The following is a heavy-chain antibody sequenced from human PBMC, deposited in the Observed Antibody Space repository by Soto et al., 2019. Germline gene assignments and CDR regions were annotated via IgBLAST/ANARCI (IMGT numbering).Heavy chain of an antibody. CDR2: ISWNIGSI. Sequence: PGGSLRLSCAASGFTFDDYAMHGVRQAPGKGLEWVSGISWNIGSIGYADSVKGRFTISRDNAKNSLYLQMNSLRAEDTALYYCAKGLDESSGYGHWGLAVWGQGTTVTVS. CDR1: GFTFDDYA. D-gene: IGHD6-25*01. V-gene: IGHV3-9*01. J-gene: IGHJ6*02. CDR3: AKGLDESSGYGHWGLAV.